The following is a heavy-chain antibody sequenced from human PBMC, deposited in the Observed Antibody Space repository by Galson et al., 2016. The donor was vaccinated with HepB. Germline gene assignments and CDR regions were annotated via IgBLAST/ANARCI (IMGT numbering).Heavy chain of an antibody. Sequence: SVKVSCKASGYTFTSYSISWVRQAPGQGLEWLGWISAYNGNTNYAQKFQGRVTMTTDTSTSTAYMELRSLRSDDTAVYYCARNLPYHPPPSTLAFDYWGQGTLVTVSS. V-gene: IGHV1-18*01. D-gene: IGHD2-2*01. CDR2: ISAYNGNT. J-gene: IGHJ4*02. CDR3: ARNLPYHPPPSTLAFDY. CDR1: GYTFTSYS.